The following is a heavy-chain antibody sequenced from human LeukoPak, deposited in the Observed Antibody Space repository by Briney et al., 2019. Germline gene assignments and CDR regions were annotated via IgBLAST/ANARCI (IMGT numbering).Heavy chain of an antibody. CDR3: AKGLGLAIVSTLDR. CDR2: ITGRGDHT. D-gene: IGHD1-26*01. J-gene: IGHJ5*02. Sequence: GGSLRLSCGTSGFTFSSYAMTWVRQAPGKGLEWVSGITGRGDHTYYADSAKGRFTISRDNFKNTVFLEMNSLRDEDTAVYYCAKGLGLAIVSTLDRWGQGTLVTVSS. V-gene: IGHV3-23*01. CDR1: GFTFSSYA.